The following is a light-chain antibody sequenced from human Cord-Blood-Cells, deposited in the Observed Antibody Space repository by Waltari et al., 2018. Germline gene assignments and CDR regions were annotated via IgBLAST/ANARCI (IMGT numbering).Light chain of an antibody. Sequence: DIHMPQSPSSLSASVGDRVTITCRASQSLSSYLNWYQQKPGKAPNLLIYAASSLQSGVPSRLSGSGSGTDFTLTISSLQPEDFATYYCQQRYSTPPWTFGQGTKVEIK. J-gene: IGKJ1*01. CDR1: QSLSSY. CDR2: AAS. CDR3: QQRYSTPPWT. V-gene: IGKV1-39*01.